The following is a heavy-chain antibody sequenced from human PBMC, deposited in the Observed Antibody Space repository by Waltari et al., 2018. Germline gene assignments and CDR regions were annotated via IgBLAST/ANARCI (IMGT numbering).Heavy chain of an antibody. V-gene: IGHV4-59*13. CDR2: IYYSGST. D-gene: IGHD3-9*01. CDR1: GGSISSYY. CDR3: ARGGHYDILMDY. Sequence: QVQLQESGPGLVKPSETLSLTCTASGGSISSYYWTWIRQPPGQGLEWIGYIYYSGSTKYTPSLKSRVTISVDTSKNQFSLKLSSVTAADTAVYYCARGGHYDILMDYWGQGTLVTVSS. J-gene: IGHJ4*02.